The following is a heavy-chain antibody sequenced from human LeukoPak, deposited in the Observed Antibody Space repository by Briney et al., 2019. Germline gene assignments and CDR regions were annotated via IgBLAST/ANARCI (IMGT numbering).Heavy chain of an antibody. CDR3: ARRGLGRGWLSYDY. J-gene: IGHJ4*02. V-gene: IGHV4-38-2*01. CDR2: IYHSGST. D-gene: IGHD6-19*01. CDR1: GYSISSGYY. Sequence: SETLSLTCAVSGYSISSGYYWGWIRQPSGKGLEWIGSIYHSGSTYYNPSLKSRVTISVDTSKNQFSLKLSSVTAADTAVYYCARRGLGRGWLSYDYWGQGTLVTVSS.